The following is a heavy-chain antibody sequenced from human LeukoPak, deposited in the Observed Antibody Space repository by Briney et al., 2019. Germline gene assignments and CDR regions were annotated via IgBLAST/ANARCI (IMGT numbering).Heavy chain of an antibody. V-gene: IGHV3-23*01. CDR1: GFTFSSYA. D-gene: IGHD5-18*01. CDR3: ARAGYTYVSPMTNY. Sequence: GGSLRLSCAASGFTFSSYAMSWVRQAPGKGLEWVSAISGSGGSTYYADSVKGRFTISRDSSKNTLYLQMNSLRAEDTAVYYCARAGYTYVSPMTNYWGQGTLVTVSS. CDR2: ISGSGGST. J-gene: IGHJ4*02.